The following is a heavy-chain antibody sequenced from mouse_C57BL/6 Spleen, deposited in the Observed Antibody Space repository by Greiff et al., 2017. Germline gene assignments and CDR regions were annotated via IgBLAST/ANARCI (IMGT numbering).Heavy chain of an antibody. CDR3: ARRTDYYGTWYFDV. D-gene: IGHD1-1*01. J-gene: IGHJ1*03. V-gene: IGHV1-55*01. CDR2: IYPGSGNT. CDR1: GYTFTSYW. Sequence: VQLQQPGAELVKPGASVKMSCKASGYTFTSYWITWVKQRPGQGLEWIGDIYPGSGNTNYNAKFKSKATLTVDTSSSTAYMQLSSLTSEDSAVYYCARRTDYYGTWYFDVWGTGTTVTVSS.